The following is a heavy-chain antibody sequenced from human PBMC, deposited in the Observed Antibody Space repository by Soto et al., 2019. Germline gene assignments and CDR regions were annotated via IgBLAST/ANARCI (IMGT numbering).Heavy chain of an antibody. Sequence: SETLSLTCTVSGGSISSYYWSWIRQSHGKGLERIGYIYYSGSTNYNPSLKSRVTISVDTSKNQFSLKLSSVTAADTAVYYCARSLGRRYGMDVWGQGTTVTVSS. V-gene: IGHV4-59*01. CDR2: IYYSGST. CDR3: ARSLGRRYGMDV. CDR1: GGSISSYY. D-gene: IGHD1-26*01. J-gene: IGHJ6*02.